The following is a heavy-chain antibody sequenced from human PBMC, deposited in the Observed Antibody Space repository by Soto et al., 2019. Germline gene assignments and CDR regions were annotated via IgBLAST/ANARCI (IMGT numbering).Heavy chain of an antibody. Sequence: GGSLRLSCAASGFTFSSYGMHWVRQAPGKGLEWVAVISYDGSNEYYADSVKGRFTISRDNSKNSLYLQMNSLRTEDTALYYCAKDMAPTYCSSTSCYANYYGMDVWGQGTTVTVSS. V-gene: IGHV3-30*18. CDR1: GFTFSSYG. CDR2: ISYDGSNE. CDR3: AKDMAPTYCSSTSCYANYYGMDV. J-gene: IGHJ6*02. D-gene: IGHD2-2*01.